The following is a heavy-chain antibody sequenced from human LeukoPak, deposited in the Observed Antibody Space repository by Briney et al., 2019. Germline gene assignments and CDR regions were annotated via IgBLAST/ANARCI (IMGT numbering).Heavy chain of an antibody. CDR3: ANYNTATPKRNWFDP. D-gene: IGHD1-7*01. CDR2: IKSKTDGGTT. CDR1: GFTFSNAW. V-gene: IGHV3-15*01. J-gene: IGHJ5*02. Sequence: GGSLRLSCAASGFTFSNAWMSWVRQAPGKGLEWVGRIKSKTDGGTTDYAAPVKGRFTISRDDSKNTLYLQMNSLRAEDTAVYYCANYNTATPKRNWFDPWGQGTLVTVSS.